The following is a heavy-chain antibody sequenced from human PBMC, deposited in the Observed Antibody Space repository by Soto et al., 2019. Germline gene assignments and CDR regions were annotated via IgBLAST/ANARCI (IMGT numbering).Heavy chain of an antibody. Sequence: KGLEWVANIKQDGSEKYYVDSVKGRFTISRDNAKNSLYLQMNSLRAEDTAVYYCARVPKGLGDYDSFFDYWGQGILVTVSS. J-gene: IGHJ4*02. D-gene: IGHD2-21*02. CDR3: ARVPKGLGDYDSFFDY. CDR2: IKQDGSEK. V-gene: IGHV3-7*03.